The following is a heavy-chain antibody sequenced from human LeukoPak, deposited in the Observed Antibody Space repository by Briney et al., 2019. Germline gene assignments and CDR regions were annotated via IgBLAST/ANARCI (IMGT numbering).Heavy chain of an antibody. J-gene: IGHJ6*04. CDR3: ARGVSALAV. V-gene: IGHV4-4*07. CDR1: GGSISNYF. Sequence: PSETLSLTCTVAGGSISNYFWTWIRQPAGKGLEWIGRIYSSGSTNFNPSLKSRVTMSVDTSKNQFSLKLSSVTAADTAVYYCARGVSALAVWGKGTTVTVSS. CDR2: IYSSGST.